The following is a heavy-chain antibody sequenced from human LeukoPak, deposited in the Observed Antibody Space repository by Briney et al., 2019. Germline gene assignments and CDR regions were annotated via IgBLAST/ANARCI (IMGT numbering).Heavy chain of an antibody. D-gene: IGHD2-2*01. CDR1: XFTXXXYA. CDR3: AKAVRGVPAATHFDY. Sequence: XSXAXXXFTXXXYAMSWVRQAPGKGLEWVSAISGSGGSTYYADSVKGRFTISRDNSKNTLYLQMNSLRAEDTAVYYCAKAVRGVPAATHFDYWGQGTLVTVSS. CDR2: ISGSGGST. J-gene: IGHJ4*02. V-gene: IGHV3-23*01.